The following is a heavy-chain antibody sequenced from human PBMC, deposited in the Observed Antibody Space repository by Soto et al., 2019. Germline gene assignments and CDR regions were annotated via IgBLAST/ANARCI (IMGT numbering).Heavy chain of an antibody. V-gene: IGHV4-39*01. CDR2: IYYSGST. CDR1: GGSISSSSYY. Sequence: QLQLQESGPGLVKPSETLSLTCTVSGGSISSSSYYWGWIRQPPGKGLEWIGSIYYSGSTYYNPSLKSRVTISVDTSKNQFSLKLSSVNAADTAVYYCARLGSSSWYGYWGQGTLVTVSS. CDR3: ARLGSSSWYGY. J-gene: IGHJ4*02. D-gene: IGHD6-13*01.